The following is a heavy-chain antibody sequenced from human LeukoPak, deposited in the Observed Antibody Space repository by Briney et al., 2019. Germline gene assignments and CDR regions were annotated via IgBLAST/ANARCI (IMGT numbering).Heavy chain of an antibody. Sequence: GGSLRLSCAASGFTFSNYWMHWVRQTPGKGLVWVSRINSDGSSTSYADSVKGRFTITRDNAKNTLYLQMNSLRAEDTAVYYCARVGVAGPRAFDIWGQGTMVTVSS. D-gene: IGHD6-19*01. CDR2: INSDGSST. V-gene: IGHV3-74*01. J-gene: IGHJ3*02. CDR3: ARVGVAGPRAFDI. CDR1: GFTFSNYW.